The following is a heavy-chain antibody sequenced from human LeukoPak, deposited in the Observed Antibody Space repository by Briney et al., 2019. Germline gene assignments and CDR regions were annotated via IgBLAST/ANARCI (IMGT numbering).Heavy chain of an antibody. CDR2: ISGGGGET. CDR1: GFIFSNYG. Sequence: GGSLRLSCAASGFIFSNYGMSWVRQAPGKGLEWVSDISGGGGETHYADSVKGRFTISRDNSKNTLYLQMNSLRAEDTAVYYCAKDQYCTSTSCYVGYWGQGTLVTVSS. D-gene: IGHD2-2*01. V-gene: IGHV3-23*01. CDR3: AKDQYCTSTSCYVGY. J-gene: IGHJ4*02.